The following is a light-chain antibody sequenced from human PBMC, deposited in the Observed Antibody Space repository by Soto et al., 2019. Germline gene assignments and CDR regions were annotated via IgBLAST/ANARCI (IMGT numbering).Light chain of an antibody. CDR1: QGVDSF. V-gene: IGKV3-11*01. CDR3: QQYGSSPGT. Sequence: EIVLTQSPASLSLSPGERATLSCRASQGVDSFRAWYQQKPGRTARLLIYDTSNRATGIPARFSGSGSGTDFTLTISRLEPEDFAVYYCQQYGSSPGTFGQGTKVEIK. CDR2: DTS. J-gene: IGKJ1*01.